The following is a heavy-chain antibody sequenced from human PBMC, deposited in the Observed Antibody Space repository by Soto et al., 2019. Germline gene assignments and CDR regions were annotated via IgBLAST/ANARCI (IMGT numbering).Heavy chain of an antibody. V-gene: IGHV2-5*01. CDR1: GFSLSTSGLG. CDR2: IYWNDDK. D-gene: IGHD6-19*01. Sequence: QIILKESGPTLVRPTQTLTLTCTFSGFSLSTSGLGVGWIRQHPGKALEWLALIYWNDDKRYSPSLKARLTITKDTSKNQVVLTMTNMDPVDTATYYCAHRPSGWYLFDYWGQGTLVTVSS. J-gene: IGHJ4*02. CDR3: AHRPSGWYLFDY.